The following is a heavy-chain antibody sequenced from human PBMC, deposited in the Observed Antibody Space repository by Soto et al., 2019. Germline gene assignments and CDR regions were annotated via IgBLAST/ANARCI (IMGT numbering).Heavy chain of an antibody. CDR3: ARDGSGYDFYYYYYGMDV. D-gene: IGHD5-12*01. Sequence: EVQLVESGGGLVKPGGSLRLSCAASGFTFSSYSMNWVRQAPGKGLEWVSSISSSSSYIYYADSVKGRFTISRDNAKNSLYLQMNSLRAEDTAVYYCARDGSGYDFYYYYYGMDVWGQGTTVTVSS. V-gene: IGHV3-21*01. J-gene: IGHJ6*02. CDR1: GFTFSSYS. CDR2: ISSSSSYI.